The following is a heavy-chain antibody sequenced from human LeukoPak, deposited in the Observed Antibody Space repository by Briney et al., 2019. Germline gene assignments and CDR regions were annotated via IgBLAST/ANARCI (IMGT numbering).Heavy chain of an antibody. CDR2: ISNRGSTI. J-gene: IGHJ4*02. CDR3: AKEGSSCGSDCYGVFDY. CDR1: GFTFSNYA. Sequence: GGSLRLSCAASGFTFSNYAVAWVRQAPGKGLEWVSVISNRGSTINYADSVKGRFTISRDNSKNRLYLQMNGLRAGDTAVYYCAKEGSSCGSDCYGVFDYWGQGTLVTVSS. V-gene: IGHV3-23*01. D-gene: IGHD2-21*02.